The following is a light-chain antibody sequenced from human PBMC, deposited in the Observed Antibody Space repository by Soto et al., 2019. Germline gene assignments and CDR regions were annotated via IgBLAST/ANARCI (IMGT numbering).Light chain of an antibody. CDR1: QTLNNY. CDR3: QQAYTFPWT. Sequence: DVQLTQSPTSLSASVGDRVTITCRASQTLNNYLNWYQHKPGKAPKFLIFASSSVQDGVPSRFSGSASGTDFTLTIDNLQLEDSATYFCQQAYTFPWTFGQGTKVDIK. J-gene: IGKJ1*01. CDR2: ASS. V-gene: IGKV1-39*01.